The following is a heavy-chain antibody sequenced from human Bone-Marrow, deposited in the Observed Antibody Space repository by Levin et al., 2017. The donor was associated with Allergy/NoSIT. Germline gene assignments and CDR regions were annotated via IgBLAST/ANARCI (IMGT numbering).Heavy chain of an antibody. CDR1: GFTFSSYS. J-gene: IGHJ4*02. CDR2: ISHDGSNK. CDR3: ARRNDYGDY. Sequence: PGGSLRLSCAASGFTFSSYSMNWVRQAPGKGLEWVAVISHDGSNKYYADSLRGRFTISRDNSKNTLYLQLDSLRADDTAVYYCARRNDYGDYWGQGTLVTVSS. V-gene: IGHV3-30-3*01.